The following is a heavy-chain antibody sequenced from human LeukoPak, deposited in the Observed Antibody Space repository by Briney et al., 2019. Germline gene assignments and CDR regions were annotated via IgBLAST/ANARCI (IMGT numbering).Heavy chain of an antibody. CDR2: IRYDGSNK. D-gene: IGHD6-6*01. V-gene: IGHV3-30*02. Sequence: GSLRLSCAASGFTFSSYGMHWVRQAPGKGLEWVAFIRYDGSNKYYADSVKGRFTISRDNSKNTLYLQMNSLRAEDTAVYYCAKDLGEQLVLDYWGQGTLVTVSS. J-gene: IGHJ4*02. CDR1: GFTFSSYG. CDR3: AKDLGEQLVLDY.